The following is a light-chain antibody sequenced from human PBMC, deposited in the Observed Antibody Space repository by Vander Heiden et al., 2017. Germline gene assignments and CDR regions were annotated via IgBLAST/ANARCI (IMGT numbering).Light chain of an antibody. CDR1: QSISSY. V-gene: IGKV1-39*01. CDR3: QKRDSTHPLT. CDR2: AAS. J-gene: IGKJ3*01. Sequence: DIEMSQSASSLSASVGDRVTITCRASQSISSYLNWYQQKPGKAPKLLIYAASSLQSGVPLMLSGSGYGTDFTVTSSSLQSDDFAAHYRQKRDSTHPLTFGHGTKVEIK.